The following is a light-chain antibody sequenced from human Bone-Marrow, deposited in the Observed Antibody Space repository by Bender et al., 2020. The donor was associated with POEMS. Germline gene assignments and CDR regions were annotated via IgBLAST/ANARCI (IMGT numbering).Light chain of an antibody. V-gene: IGLV2-8*01. CDR1: SSDGGGYNY. Sequence: QSALTQPPPASGSPGQSVTISCTGTSSDGGGYNYVSWYQQHPGQAPKVMIFEVTKRPSGVLARFSGSKSGNTASLTVSGLQSDDEAEYFCTSYAGTSNLLFGGETKVTVL. CDR2: EVT. J-gene: IGLJ2*01. CDR3: TSYAGTSNLL.